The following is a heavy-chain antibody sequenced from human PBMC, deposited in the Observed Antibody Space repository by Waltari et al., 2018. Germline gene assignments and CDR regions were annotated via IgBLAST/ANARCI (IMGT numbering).Heavy chain of an antibody. Sequence: QVQLVQSGAEVKKPGSSVKVSCKASGGTFSSYAISWVRQAPGQGLEWMGGIIPILGIANYAQKFQGRVTITADESTSTSYMELSSLRSEDTAVYYCARIGSGWPNFDYWGQGTLVTVSS. J-gene: IGHJ4*02. CDR1: GGTFSSYA. CDR3: ARIGSGWPNFDY. V-gene: IGHV1-69*04. CDR2: IIPILGIA. D-gene: IGHD6-19*01.